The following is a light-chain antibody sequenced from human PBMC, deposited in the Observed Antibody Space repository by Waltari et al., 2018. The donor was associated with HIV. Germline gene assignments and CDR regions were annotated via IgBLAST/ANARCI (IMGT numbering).Light chain of an antibody. CDR3: AAWDDSLSGVV. Sequence: QSVLTQPPSASGTPGQRVTISCSGSTPNIGRNYLSWYQQFPGTAPRLLIYRNNQRPSGVPDRFSGSKSGTSASLAISGLRSEEEADYYCAAWDDSLSGVVFGGGTKLTVL. CDR2: RNN. J-gene: IGLJ2*01. CDR1: TPNIGRNY. V-gene: IGLV1-47*01.